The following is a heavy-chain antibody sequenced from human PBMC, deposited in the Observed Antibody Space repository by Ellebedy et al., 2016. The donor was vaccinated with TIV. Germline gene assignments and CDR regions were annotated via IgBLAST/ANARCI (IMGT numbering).Heavy chain of an antibody. J-gene: IGHJ5*01. Sequence: GESLKISCAASGLTFSSYWMHWVRQAPGKGLEWVSRINSDGSRADSVKGRFTVSRDNAKNTLYLQMHSLRAEDTAVYYCARGLDNYDSNGYNWFDSWGQGTLVTVSS. CDR2: INSDGS. CDR1: GLTFSSYW. CDR3: ARGLDNYDSNGYNWFDS. D-gene: IGHD3-22*01. V-gene: IGHV3-74*01.